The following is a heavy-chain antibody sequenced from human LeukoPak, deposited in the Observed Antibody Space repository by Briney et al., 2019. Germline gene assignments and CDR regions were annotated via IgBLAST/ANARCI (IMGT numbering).Heavy chain of an antibody. CDR1: GFSFSSYS. CDR2: ISSDGNSK. Sequence: GGSLRLSCAASGFSFSSYSIHWVRQAPGKGLEWVAVISSDGNSKNFARSVKGRFAISRDNSKNTLFLQMNNLRSEDTALYYCVSPTADYPFLYYFDSWGQGTLVTVSS. D-gene: IGHD5-12*01. CDR3: VSPTADYPFLYYFDS. V-gene: IGHV3-30*09. J-gene: IGHJ4*02.